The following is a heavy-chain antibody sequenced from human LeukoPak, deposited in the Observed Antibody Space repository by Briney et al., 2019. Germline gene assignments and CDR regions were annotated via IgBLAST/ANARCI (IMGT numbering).Heavy chain of an antibody. D-gene: IGHD3-3*01. J-gene: IGHJ6*03. CDR3: ARDSRGGGFTIFGVVTNYYYYYRDV. CDR2: IYHSGST. Sequence: SETLSLTCAVSGYSISSGYYWGWIRQPPGKGLEWIGSIYHSGSTYYNPSLKSRVTISVDTSKNQFSLKLSSVAAADTAVYYCARDSRGGGFTIFGVVTNYYYYYRDVWGKGTTVTVSS. CDR1: GYSISSGYY. V-gene: IGHV4-38-2*02.